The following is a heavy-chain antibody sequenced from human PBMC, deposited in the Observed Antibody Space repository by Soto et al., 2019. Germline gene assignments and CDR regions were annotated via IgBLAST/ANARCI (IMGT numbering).Heavy chain of an antibody. CDR1: GYTFTSYG. J-gene: IGHJ4*02. CDR2: INTYNANT. Sequence: ASVKVSCKASGYTFTSYGISWVRQAPGQGLEWMGWINTYNANTNYAQNFRGRVTMTTDTPTSTAYMELGSLRSDDTAVYYCARDLPVEFDYWGQGALVTVSS. CDR3: ARDLPVEFDY. V-gene: IGHV1-18*01.